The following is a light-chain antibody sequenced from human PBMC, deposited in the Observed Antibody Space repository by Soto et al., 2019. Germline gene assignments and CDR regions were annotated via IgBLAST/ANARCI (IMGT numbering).Light chain of an antibody. CDR2: DAS. CDR3: QQRSSWPLT. J-gene: IGKJ4*01. V-gene: IGKV3-11*01. Sequence: EIVLTQSPATLSLSPGERATLSCRASQSFSTYLAWYQQKPGQPPRLLIYDASNRATGIPARFSGSGSGTDFTLTISSLEPEDFAVYYCQQRSSWPLTFGGGTKVEIK. CDR1: QSFSTY.